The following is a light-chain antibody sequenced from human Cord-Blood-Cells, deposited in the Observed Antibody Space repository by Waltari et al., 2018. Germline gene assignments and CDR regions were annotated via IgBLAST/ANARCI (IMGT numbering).Light chain of an antibody. V-gene: IGLV2-14*01. J-gene: IGLJ2*01. CDR1: TSDVGGYNY. CDR2: DVS. Sequence: QSALTQPASVSGSPGQSITISCTGTTSDVGGYNYVSWYQQHPGKAPKLMIYDVSNRPSGVSNRFSGSKSGYRASLTISGLQAEDEADYYCSSYTSSSTVVFGGGTKRTVL. CDR3: SSYTSSSTVV.